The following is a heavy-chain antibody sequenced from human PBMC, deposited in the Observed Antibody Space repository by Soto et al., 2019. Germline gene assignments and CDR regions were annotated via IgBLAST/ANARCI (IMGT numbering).Heavy chain of an antibody. J-gene: IGHJ4*02. CDR1: GFTFRFYD. Sequence: XVSLRLSCATSGFTFRFYDMHWVRQAPGKGLEWLAVISRDGNNKDYGDSVKGRFTISRDNSKNTLFLQMNSLRDEDSAVYYCAKDPYTPIRTTAHDAGGLDHCGRRTLVTVSS. CDR3: AKDPYTPIRTTAHDAGGLDH. V-gene: IGHV3-30*18. CDR2: ISRDGNNK. D-gene: IGHD4-4*01.